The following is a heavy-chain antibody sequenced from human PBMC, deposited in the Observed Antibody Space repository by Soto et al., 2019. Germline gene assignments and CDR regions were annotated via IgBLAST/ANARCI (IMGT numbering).Heavy chain of an antibody. CDR2: ITISGNYI. Sequence: GGSLRLSCASSGFAFQTYTMEWLRQPPGKGLEWVSSITISGNYIYYADSVKGRFTISRDNGRNSVYLQMNSLRAEDTAVYYCAKVGVLRTNFRWFDLWGQGTLVTVSS. CDR3: AKVGVLRTNFRWFDL. D-gene: IGHD2-8*01. J-gene: IGHJ5*02. CDR1: GFAFQTYT. V-gene: IGHV3-21*01.